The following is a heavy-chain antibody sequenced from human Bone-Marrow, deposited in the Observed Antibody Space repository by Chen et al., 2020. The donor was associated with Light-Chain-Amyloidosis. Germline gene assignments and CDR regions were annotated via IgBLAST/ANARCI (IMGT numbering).Heavy chain of an antibody. Sequence: QVQLVQSGAEVKKPGASVKVSCKASGYTFTSYDINWVRQATGQGLEWMGWMNPNSGNTGYAQKFQGRVTMTRNTSISTAYMELSSLRSEDTAGYYCARGSYGSGSYYNYYYYGMDVWGQGTTVTVSS. J-gene: IGHJ6*02. D-gene: IGHD3-10*01. CDR3: ARGSYGSGSYYNYYYYGMDV. CDR1: GYTFTSYD. V-gene: IGHV1-8*01. CDR2: MNPNSGNT.